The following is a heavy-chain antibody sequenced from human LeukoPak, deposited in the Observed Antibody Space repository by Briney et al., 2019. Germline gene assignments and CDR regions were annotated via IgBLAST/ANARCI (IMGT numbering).Heavy chain of an antibody. CDR3: AKDAYDIPAFFDY. Sequence: GRSLRLSCAASGFTFRSYGMHWVRQAPGKGLEWVTVISYDGSNKYYADSVKGRFTISRDNSKNTLYLQMNSLRAEDTAVYYCAKDAYDIPAFFDYWGQGTLVTVSS. CDR1: GFTFRSYG. D-gene: IGHD3-9*01. J-gene: IGHJ4*02. V-gene: IGHV3-30*18. CDR2: ISYDGSNK.